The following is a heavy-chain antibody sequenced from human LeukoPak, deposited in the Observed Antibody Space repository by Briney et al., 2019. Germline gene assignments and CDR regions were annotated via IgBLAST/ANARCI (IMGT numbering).Heavy chain of an antibody. V-gene: IGHV1-8*01. Sequence: ASVKVSRKSSGYTFTSYDIHWVRQATAQGLEWMGWMNPNSVNTGSAQKFQGRATKTRNTSIRTAYMELTSLRSEDTAVYYCARILVRGVFRPLGYWGQGTLVTVSS. D-gene: IGHD3-10*01. J-gene: IGHJ4*02. CDR1: GYTFTSYD. CDR3: ARILVRGVFRPLGY. CDR2: MNPNSVNT.